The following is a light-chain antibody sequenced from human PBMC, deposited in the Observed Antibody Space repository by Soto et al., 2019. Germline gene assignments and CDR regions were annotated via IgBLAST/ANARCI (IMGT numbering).Light chain of an antibody. CDR3: SSYTSSNTLV. CDR2: DVS. J-gene: IGLJ3*02. V-gene: IGLV2-14*01. Sequence: QSALTQPASVSGSPGQPITISCTGTSSDVGNYNYVSWYQQHPGKAPKLMIYDVSNRPSGVSNRFSGSKSGNTASLTISGLQAEDEADDYCSSYTSSNTLVFGGGTKLTVL. CDR1: SSDVGNYNY.